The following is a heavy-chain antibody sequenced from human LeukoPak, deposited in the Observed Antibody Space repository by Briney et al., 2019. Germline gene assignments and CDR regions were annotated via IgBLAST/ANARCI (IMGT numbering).Heavy chain of an antibody. V-gene: IGHV3-30*18. CDR3: AKEIGSGSNDY. CDR2: ISYDGSNK. CDR1: GFTFSSYG. Sequence: PGGSLRLSCAASGFTFSSYGMHWVRQAPGKGLEWVAVISYDGSNKYYADSVKGRFTISRDNSKNTLYLQMNSLRAEDTAVYYCAKEIGSGSNDYWGQGTLVTVSS. D-gene: IGHD3-10*01. J-gene: IGHJ4*02.